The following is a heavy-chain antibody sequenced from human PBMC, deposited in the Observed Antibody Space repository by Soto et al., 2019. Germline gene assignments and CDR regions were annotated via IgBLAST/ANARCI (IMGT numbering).Heavy chain of an antibody. CDR2: ISYDGSNK. J-gene: IGHJ6*02. V-gene: IGHV3-30*03. D-gene: IGHD2-15*01. Sequence: GGSLRLSCAASGFTLSNYGMHWVRQAPGKGLEWVAVISYDGSNKYYADSVKGRFTISRDNSKNTLYLQMNRLRTEDTAVYYCERGGDCSGGSSYFNLDYYYNGMDVWGQRTTVTVSS. CDR1: GFTLSNYG. CDR3: ERGGDCSGGSSYFNLDYYYNGMDV.